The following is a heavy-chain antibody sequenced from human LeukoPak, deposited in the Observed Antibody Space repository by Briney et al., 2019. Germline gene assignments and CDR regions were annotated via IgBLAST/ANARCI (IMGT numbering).Heavy chain of an antibody. CDR3: TTVDIVLRMYASLDY. CDR2: IRYDGSNT. J-gene: IGHJ4*02. D-gene: IGHD2-8*01. Sequence: GGSLRLSCAVSGFTFSSYGMHWVRQAPGKGLEWVAFIRYDGSNTYYADSVKGRFTISRDNSKNTLYLQMNSLKTEDTAVYYCTTVDIVLRMYASLDYWGQGTLVTVSS. CDR1: GFTFSSYG. V-gene: IGHV3-30*02.